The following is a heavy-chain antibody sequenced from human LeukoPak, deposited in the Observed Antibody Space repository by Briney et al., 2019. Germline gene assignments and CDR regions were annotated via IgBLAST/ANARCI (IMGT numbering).Heavy chain of an antibody. Sequence: GGSLRLSCAASGFTFSAYAMHWVRQAPGKGLEWVALISYDGSDKYYAGSVKGRFTISRDNAKNTLYLQMNSLRAEDTAVYYCARDPYKGFDLWGQGTLVTVSS. V-gene: IGHV3-30*03. J-gene: IGHJ5*02. D-gene: IGHD3-10*01. CDR1: GFTFSAYA. CDR2: ISYDGSDK. CDR3: ARDPYKGFDL.